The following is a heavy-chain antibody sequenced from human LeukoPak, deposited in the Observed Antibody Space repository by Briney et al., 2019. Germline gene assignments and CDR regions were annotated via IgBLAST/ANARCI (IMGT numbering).Heavy chain of an antibody. J-gene: IGHJ4*02. Sequence: PSETLSLTCTVSGGSISSGSYDWSCIRQPAGKGLEWIGRIYTSGSTNYNPSLKSRVTISVDTSKNQFSLKLSSVTAADTAVYYCAREGVVVPAAQKWGQRTLVTVSS. CDR3: AREGVVVPAAQK. CDR2: IYTSGST. V-gene: IGHV4-61*02. D-gene: IGHD2-2*01. CDR1: GGSISSGSYD.